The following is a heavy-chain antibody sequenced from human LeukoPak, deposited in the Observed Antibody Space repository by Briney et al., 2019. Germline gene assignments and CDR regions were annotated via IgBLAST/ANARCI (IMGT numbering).Heavy chain of an antibody. J-gene: IGHJ3*02. Sequence: SDTLPLTCTVSGGSISSYYWSWIRQPAGKGLEWIGRIYTSGSTNYNPSLKSRVTMSVDTSKNQFSLKLSSVTAADTAVYYCARDWRDYYDSSGYYWDDAFDIWGQGTMVTVSS. D-gene: IGHD3-22*01. CDR2: IYTSGST. CDR1: GGSISSYY. V-gene: IGHV4-4*07. CDR3: ARDWRDYYDSSGYYWDDAFDI.